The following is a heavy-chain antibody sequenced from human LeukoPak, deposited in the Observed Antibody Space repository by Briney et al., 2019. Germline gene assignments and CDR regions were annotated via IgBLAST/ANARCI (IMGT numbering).Heavy chain of an antibody. CDR2: IFYSGST. D-gene: IGHD1-14*01. Sequence: MTSETLSLTCTVSGGSISNTIYYWGWIRQPPGKGLQWIGSIFYSGSTYHNPSLKSRVTISVDTSKNQFSLKLSSVTAADTAVYYCARVLTEIDYWGQGTLVTVSS. V-gene: IGHV4-39*07. J-gene: IGHJ4*02. CDR1: GGSISNTIYY. CDR3: ARVLTEIDY.